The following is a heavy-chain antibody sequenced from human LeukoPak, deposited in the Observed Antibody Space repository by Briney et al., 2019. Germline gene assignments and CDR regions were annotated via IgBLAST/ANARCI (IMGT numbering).Heavy chain of an antibody. J-gene: IGHJ6*02. V-gene: IGHV1-2*02. CDR3: ARDLWVKGGWPRYGMDV. D-gene: IGHD6-19*01. CDR1: GYTFTAYY. CDR2: INPNNGGT. Sequence: GASVNVSCIASGYTFTAYYIHWVRQVPGQGLEWMGWINPNNGGTNYVQHRLIMTRDTSTSTVYMELIRLRSEDTAIYYCARDLWVKGGWPRYGMDVWGQGTTVTVSS.